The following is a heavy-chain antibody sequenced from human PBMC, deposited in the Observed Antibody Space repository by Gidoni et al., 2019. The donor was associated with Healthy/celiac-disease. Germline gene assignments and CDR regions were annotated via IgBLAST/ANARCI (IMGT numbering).Heavy chain of an antibody. CDR3: SRDWYSSGWSAGDY. V-gene: IGHV3-15*01. J-gene: IGHJ4*02. Sequence: EVQLVESGGGLVKPGGSLRLSCSASGFTFRNAWMSWVRQAPGKGLEGVGRIKSKTDGGTTDYAAPVKGRFTISRDDSKNTLYLQMNSLKTEDTAVYYCSRDWYSSGWSAGDYWGQGTLVTVSS. CDR1: GFTFRNAW. D-gene: IGHD6-19*01. CDR2: IKSKTDGGTT.